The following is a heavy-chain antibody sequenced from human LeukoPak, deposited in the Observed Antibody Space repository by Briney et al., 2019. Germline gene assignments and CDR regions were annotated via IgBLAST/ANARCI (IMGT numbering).Heavy chain of an antibody. CDR3: AREPTSGREPTSGRPLDY. J-gene: IGHJ4*02. CDR2: MYSTGSN. CDR1: GGSISGYF. Sequence: SETLSLTCTVSGGSISGYFWTWIRQPAGKGLVWIGRMYSTGSNNYNPSLKSRVTMSLDTSKNHFSLNLTSVTAAGTAVYYCAREPTSGREPTSGRPLDYWGQGTLVTVSS. D-gene: IGHD5-12*01. V-gene: IGHV4-4*07.